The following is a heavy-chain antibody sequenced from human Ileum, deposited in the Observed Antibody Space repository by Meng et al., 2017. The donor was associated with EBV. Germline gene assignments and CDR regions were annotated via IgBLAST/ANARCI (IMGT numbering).Heavy chain of an antibody. V-gene: IGHV4-4*02. D-gene: IGHD5/OR15-5a*01. J-gene: IGHJ4*02. Sequence: RSQACVPCMVQPCGQTPLTSRVSGGSICRSNCGSSVLRATCKGSEWIEEMLRIGSTNDRTSVKNRVAISVEKSNNEFTLNLSAVSAARTAMYERARERQCLLVDCWGQGTLVTVSS. CDR1: GGSICRSNC. CDR2: MLRIGST. CDR3: ARERQCLLVDC.